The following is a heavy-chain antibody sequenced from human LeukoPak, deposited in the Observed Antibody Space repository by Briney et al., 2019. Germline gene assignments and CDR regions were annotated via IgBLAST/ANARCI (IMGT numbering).Heavy chain of an antibody. CDR1: GYTFTGYY. Sequence: ASVKVSRKASGYTFTGYYMHWVRQAPGQGLEWMGRINPNRGGTNYAQKFQGRVTMTRDTSISTAYMELSRLRSDDTAVYYCARLPLTYYYDSSGYPDDYWGQGTLVTVSS. CDR3: ARLPLTYYYDSSGYPDDY. J-gene: IGHJ4*02. CDR2: INPNRGGT. D-gene: IGHD3-22*01. V-gene: IGHV1-2*06.